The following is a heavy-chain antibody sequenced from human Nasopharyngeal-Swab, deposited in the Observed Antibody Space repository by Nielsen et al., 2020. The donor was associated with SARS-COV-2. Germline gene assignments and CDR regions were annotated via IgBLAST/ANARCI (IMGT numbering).Heavy chain of an antibody. CDR1: GYSFINYW. J-gene: IGHJ6*02. CDR2: IYLGDTDN. CDR3: ARGGGPVGSRGWSLNGMDV. V-gene: IGHV5-51*01. D-gene: IGHD6-19*01. Sequence: GGSLRLSCKGSGYSFINYWFGWVCQMPGKGMEWMGIIYLGDTDNRYNPSFQGQVTISADKSINTAYLQWSSLKASDTAMYYCARGGGPVGSRGWSLNGMDVWGQGTTVTVSS.